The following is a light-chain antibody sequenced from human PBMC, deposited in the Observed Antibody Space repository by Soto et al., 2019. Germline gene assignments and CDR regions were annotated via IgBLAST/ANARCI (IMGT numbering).Light chain of an antibody. J-gene: IGLJ1*01. CDR3: SSYTGGNPSYV. V-gene: IGLV1-47*01. CDR1: TSNIGTNY. Sequence: QSVLTQPPSASGTPGQRVTISCSGSTSNIGTNYVYWYQQLPGTAPKLLIYRSNQRPSGVPDRFSGSKSGTSASLAISGLRSEDEADYYCSSYTGGNPSYVFGTGTKLTVL. CDR2: RSN.